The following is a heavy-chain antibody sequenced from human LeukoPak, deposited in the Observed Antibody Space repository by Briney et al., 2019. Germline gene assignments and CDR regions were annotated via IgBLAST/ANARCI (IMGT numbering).Heavy chain of an antibody. CDR1: GGSFSGYY. CDR2: IYYSGST. V-gene: IGHV4-34*01. D-gene: IGHD3-10*01. J-gene: IGHJ4*02. Sequence: SETLSLTCAVYGGSFSGYYWSWIRQPPGKGLEWIGSIYYSGSTYYNPSLKSRVTISVDTSKNQFSLKLSSVTAADTAVYYCARQHSWGVKLYYFDYWGQGTLVTVSS. CDR3: ARQHSWGVKLYYFDY.